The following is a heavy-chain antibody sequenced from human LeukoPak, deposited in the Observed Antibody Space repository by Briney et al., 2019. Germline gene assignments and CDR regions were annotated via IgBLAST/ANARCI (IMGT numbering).Heavy chain of an antibody. CDR1: GTSITTDY. D-gene: IGHD4-17*01. J-gene: IGHJ4*02. Sequence: SETLSLTCTVSGTSITTDYWSWIRQPPGKGLEWIGYIYYSGGTNYNPSLKSRVSISADTSKNQFSLKLSSVTAADTAVYFCARGPVTTGYFAFWGQGTLVTVSS. CDR3: ARGPVTTGYFAF. V-gene: IGHV4-59*01. CDR2: IYYSGGT.